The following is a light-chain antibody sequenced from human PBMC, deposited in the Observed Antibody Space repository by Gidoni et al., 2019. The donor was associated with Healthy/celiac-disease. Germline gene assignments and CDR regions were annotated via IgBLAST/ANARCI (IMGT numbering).Light chain of an antibody. J-gene: IGKJ5*01. CDR3: QQYGSSLIT. CDR2: GAS. Sequence: EIVLTQSTGTLSLSPGERATLSCRASQSVTSNYLAWYQQKPGRSPRLLISGASSRATGVPDRFSGSGSGTDFTLTISRLESEDFAVYYCQQYGSSLITFGQGTRLQIK. V-gene: IGKV3-20*01. CDR1: QSVTSNY.